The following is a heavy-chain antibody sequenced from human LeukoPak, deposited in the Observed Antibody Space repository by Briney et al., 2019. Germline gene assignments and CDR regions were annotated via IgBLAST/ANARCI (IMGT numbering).Heavy chain of an antibody. Sequence: SETLSLTCSVSGGSISSSSHYWGWIRQPPGKGLEWIGSIYYSGGTSYNPSLKSRVTISVDSSKNQFSLKLSSVTAADTAVYYCARVGVIAAGGRVNWFDPWGQGTLVTVSS. CDR3: ARVGVIAAGGRVNWFDP. CDR1: GGSISSSSHY. CDR2: IYYSGGT. J-gene: IGHJ5*02. V-gene: IGHV4-39*07. D-gene: IGHD6-13*01.